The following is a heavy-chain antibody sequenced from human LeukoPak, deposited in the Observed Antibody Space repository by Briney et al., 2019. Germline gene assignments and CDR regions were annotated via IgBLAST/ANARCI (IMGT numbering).Heavy chain of an antibody. J-gene: IGHJ4*02. CDR3: ARDIYGSGYGYFDQ. D-gene: IGHD3-10*01. CDR1: GVSMSTYF. CDR2: IHYTGET. Sequence: SETLSLTCSVSGVSMSTYFWSWIRQPPGKGLEWLAFIHYTGETNYNPSLRSRLTISVDTSKNQFSLRLSSLTAADTAIYYCARDIYGSGYGYFDQWGRGTLVTVSS. V-gene: IGHV4-59*01.